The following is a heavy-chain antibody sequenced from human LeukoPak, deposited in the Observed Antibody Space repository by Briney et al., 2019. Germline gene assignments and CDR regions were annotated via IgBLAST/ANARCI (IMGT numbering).Heavy chain of an antibody. CDR1: GGSISSYY. CDR2: IYYSGST. J-gene: IGHJ6*03. V-gene: IGHV4-59*01. D-gene: IGHD2/OR15-2a*01. CDR3: ARGRLDTLDYYYYMDV. Sequence: SETLSLTCTVSGGSISSYYWSWIRQPPGKGLNGIGNIYYSGSTNYNPSLKSRVTISVDTSKNQFSLKLSSVTAADTAVYYCARGRLDTLDYYYYMDVWGKGTTVTVSS.